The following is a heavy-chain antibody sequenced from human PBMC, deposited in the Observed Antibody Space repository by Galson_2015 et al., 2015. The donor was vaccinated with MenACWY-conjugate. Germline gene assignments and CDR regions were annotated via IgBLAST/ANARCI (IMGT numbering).Heavy chain of an antibody. J-gene: IGHJ4*02. CDR3: CALNSGLHY. Sequence: SLRLSCAASGFKFNTYGMHWVRQAPGKGLEWMAVIWYDGSEKYYADSVKGRFIISRDNSKNTVYLQMNSLRAGDTALYYCCALNSGLHYWGRGTLVTVSS. CDR1: GFKFNTYG. D-gene: IGHD1-26*01. CDR2: IWYDGSEK. V-gene: IGHV3-33*03.